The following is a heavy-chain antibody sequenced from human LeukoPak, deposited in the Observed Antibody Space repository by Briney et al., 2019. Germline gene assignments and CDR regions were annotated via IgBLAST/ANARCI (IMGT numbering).Heavy chain of an antibody. CDR2: ISAYNGNT. Sequence: GASVKVSCKASGYTFTSYGISWVRQAPGQGLEWMGWISAYNGNTNYAQKLQGRVTMTKDTSTSTVYMELSSLRSEDTAVYYCARDNSGHFDKWGQGTLVTVSS. J-gene: IGHJ4*02. CDR1: GYTFTSYG. V-gene: IGHV1-18*01. CDR3: ARDNSGHFDK. D-gene: IGHD6-19*01.